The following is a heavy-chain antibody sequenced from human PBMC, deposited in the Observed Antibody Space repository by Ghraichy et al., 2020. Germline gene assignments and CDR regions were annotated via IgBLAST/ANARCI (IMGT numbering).Heavy chain of an antibody. D-gene: IGHD2/OR15-2a*01. J-gene: IGHJ4*02. CDR1: GFTFKTYS. CDR3: ARIGIVPATKRPLDL. V-gene: IGHV3-48*01. CDR2: IGSGGTAT. Sequence: GESLNISCAGSGFTFKTYSMNWVRQAPGKGLEFVSYIGSGGTATYYADSVKGRFTISRDDVMNSVFLQMNSLRVEDTAVYYCARIGIVPATKRPLDLWGQGTLVTVSS.